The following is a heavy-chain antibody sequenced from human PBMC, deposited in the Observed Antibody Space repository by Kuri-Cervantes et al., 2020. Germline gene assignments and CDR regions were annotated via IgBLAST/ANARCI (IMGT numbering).Heavy chain of an antibody. V-gene: IGHV4-34*01. CDR3: ARGLGSSGWSLTRLPDNWFDP. D-gene: IGHD6-19*01. CDR2: VYNSGST. J-gene: IGHJ5*02. CDR1: GGSFSGYY. Sequence: SQTLSLTCAVYGGSFSGYYWSWIRQPPGKGLEWIGYVYNSGSTNYNPSLKSRVTMSVDTSKNQFSLKLSSVTAADTAVYYCARGLGSSGWSLTRLPDNWFDPWGQGTLVTVSS.